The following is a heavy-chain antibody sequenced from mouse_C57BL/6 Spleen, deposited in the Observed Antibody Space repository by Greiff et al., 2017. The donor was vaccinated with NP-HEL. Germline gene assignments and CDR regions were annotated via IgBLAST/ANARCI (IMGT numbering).Heavy chain of an antibody. Sequence: VQLQQSGAELVRPGASVTLSCKASGYTFTDYEMHWVKQTPVHGLEWIGAIDPETGGTAYNQKFKGKAILTADKSSSTAYMELRSLTSEDSAVYYCTRGGYYGSSYRWGQGTLVTVSA. D-gene: IGHD1-1*01. CDR3: TRGGYYGSSYR. J-gene: IGHJ3*02. CDR2: IDPETGGT. CDR1: GYTFTDYE. V-gene: IGHV1-15*01.